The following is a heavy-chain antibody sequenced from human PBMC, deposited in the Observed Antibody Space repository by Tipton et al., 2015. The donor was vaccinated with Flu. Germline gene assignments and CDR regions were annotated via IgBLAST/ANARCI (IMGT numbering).Heavy chain of an antibody. CDR2: IDYGEST. CDR1: GGSIITKNNY. V-gene: IGHV4-30-4*01. D-gene: IGHD1-1*01. J-gene: IGHJ6*02. CDR3: ARAEGTADYGMDV. Sequence: TLSLTCTVSGGSIITKNNYWSWIRQPPGKGLEWIGYIDYGESTYYNPSLRRRTAISLDTSKNQFSLKLSPVTAADTAVYFCARAEGTADYGMDVWGQETTVTVSS.